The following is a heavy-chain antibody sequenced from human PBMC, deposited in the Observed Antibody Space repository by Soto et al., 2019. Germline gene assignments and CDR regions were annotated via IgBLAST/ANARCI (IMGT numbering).Heavy chain of an antibody. Sequence: GSLRLSCEASGFTFSNYAVIWVRQAPGKGLEWVSSISGSGSSTYYADSVKGRFTISRDNSKNTLFLQMNSLRADDTAVYYCARGFCSSTSCSRGHFDFWGQGTLVTVSS. CDR3: ARGFCSSTSCSRGHFDF. J-gene: IGHJ4*02. CDR1: GFTFSNYA. V-gene: IGHV3-23*01. D-gene: IGHD2-2*01. CDR2: ISGSGSST.